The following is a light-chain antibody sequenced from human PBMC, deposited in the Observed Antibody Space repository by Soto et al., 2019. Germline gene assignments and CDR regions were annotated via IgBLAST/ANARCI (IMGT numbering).Light chain of an antibody. J-gene: IGKJ5*01. CDR2: EVS. V-gene: IGKV2D-29*01. CDR3: VQSLQLPIT. CDR1: QSLLHSNGKPY. Sequence: DIVMTQTPLSLSVTPGQPASISCKSSQSLLHSNGKPYLYWYLQKPGKPPQLLIYEVSIRFAGVPESFSGSGSGTDFTLRISRVEAEDVVVYYCVQSLQLPITFGQGTRLEIK.